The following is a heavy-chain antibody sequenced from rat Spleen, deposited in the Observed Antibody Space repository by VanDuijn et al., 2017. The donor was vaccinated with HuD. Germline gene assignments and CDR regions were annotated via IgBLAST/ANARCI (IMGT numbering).Heavy chain of an antibody. D-gene: IGHD1-9*01. V-gene: IGHV2-63*01. Sequence: QVQLKESGPGLVQPSQTLSLTCTVSGFSLTGNNVHWVRQPPGKGLEWMGRMRHNGDTSYNSGLRSRRSISRDTSKNQVFLKMNSLQTDDTGTYYCTRDGTTGIFAYVIDAWGQGASVTVSS. CDR3: TRDGTTGIFAYVIDA. J-gene: IGHJ4*01. CDR1: GFSLTGNN. CDR2: MRHNGDT.